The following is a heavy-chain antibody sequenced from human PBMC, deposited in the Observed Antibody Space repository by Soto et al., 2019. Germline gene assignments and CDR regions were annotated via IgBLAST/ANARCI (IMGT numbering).Heavy chain of an antibody. CDR1: GGTFSSYA. CDR3: ARSLLVWIAARPDSSNWFDP. D-gene: IGHD6-6*01. J-gene: IGHJ5*02. CDR2: LIPIFGTA. Sequence: QVQLVQSGAEVKKPGSSVKVSCKASGGTFSSYAISWVRQAHGQGLEWLGGLIPIFGTANYAQKFQVRVTITADESTSTAYMELSSLRSEDTAVYYCARSLLVWIAARPDSSNWFDPWGQGTLVTVSS. V-gene: IGHV1-69*01.